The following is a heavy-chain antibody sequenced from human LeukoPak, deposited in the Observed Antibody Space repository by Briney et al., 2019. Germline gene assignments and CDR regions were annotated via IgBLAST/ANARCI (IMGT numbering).Heavy chain of an antibody. CDR3: AKDSRYSGNYKAFDI. Sequence: AGSLSLSCAASGFTCNSYAMSWVRQAPGKRLQRTSGISGSGGSTNYADSVKGRFTISRDNSKNTLYLQMNSLRAEDTAVYYCAKDSRYSGNYKAFDIWGQGTMVTVSS. J-gene: IGHJ3*02. D-gene: IGHD1-26*01. V-gene: IGHV3-23*01. CDR1: GFTCNSYA. CDR2: ISGSGGST.